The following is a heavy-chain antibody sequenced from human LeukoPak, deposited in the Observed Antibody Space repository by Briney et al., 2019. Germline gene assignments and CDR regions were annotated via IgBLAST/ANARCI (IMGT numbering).Heavy chain of an antibody. CDR2: IYYSGST. J-gene: IGHJ4*02. Sequence: PSETLSLTCTVSGGSISSSSYYWGWLRQPPGNGLEWIGSIYYSGSTYSNPSLQSRVTISVDTSKNQFSLKLSSVTAADTAVYYCARHGTGYYYDSSGFDYWGQGTLVTVSS. CDR1: GGSISSSSYY. V-gene: IGHV4-39*01. D-gene: IGHD3-22*01. CDR3: ARHGTGYYYDSSGFDY.